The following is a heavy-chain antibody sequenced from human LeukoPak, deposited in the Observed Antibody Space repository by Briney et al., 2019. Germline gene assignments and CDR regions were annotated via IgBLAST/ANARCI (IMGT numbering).Heavy chain of an antibody. V-gene: IGHV4-61*01. CDR3: ARGGYSYDY. Sequence: SETLSLTCTDSSGSISTSNYYWSWIRQPPGKGLEWIGYISHSGTTNYNPSLKSRLTISLDTSKNQLSLRLSSVTAADTAVYYCARGGYSYDYWGQGTLVTVSS. J-gene: IGHJ4*02. CDR1: SGSISTSNYY. CDR2: ISHSGTT. D-gene: IGHD5-18*01.